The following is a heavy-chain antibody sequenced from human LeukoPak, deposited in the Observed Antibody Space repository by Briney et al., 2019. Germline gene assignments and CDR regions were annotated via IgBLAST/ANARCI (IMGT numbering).Heavy chain of an antibody. V-gene: IGHV3-53*01. J-gene: IGHJ4*02. D-gene: IGHD6-19*01. CDR3: ARSNSSGYNFDY. Sequence: GGSLRLSCAASGFTVSSNYMSWVRQAPGKGLEWVSVIYSGGSTYYADSVKGRFTISRDNSKNTLYLQTNSLRAEDTAVYYCARSNSSGYNFDYWGQGTLVTVSS. CDR1: GFTVSSNY. CDR2: IYSGGST.